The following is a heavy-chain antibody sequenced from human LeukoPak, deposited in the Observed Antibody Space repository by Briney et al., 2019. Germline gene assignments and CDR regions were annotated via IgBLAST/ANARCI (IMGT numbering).Heavy chain of an antibody. D-gene: IGHD7-27*01. V-gene: IGHV3-48*02. J-gene: IGHJ4*02. CDR3: ARAAWVDY. CDR2: ISGSGSTI. Sequence: GGSLRLSCAASGFTFSNYNMNWVRQAPGKGLEWVSYISGSGSTIYYANSVKGRFTVSRDNAKNSLYLQMNSLRDEDTAVYYCARAAWVDYWGQGTQVTVSS. CDR1: GFTFSNYN.